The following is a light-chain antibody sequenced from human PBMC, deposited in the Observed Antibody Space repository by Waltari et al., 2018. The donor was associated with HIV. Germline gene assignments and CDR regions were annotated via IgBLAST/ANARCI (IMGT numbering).Light chain of an antibody. CDR3: SSYTSSTTWV. Sequence: QSALTQPASVSGSPGQSITISCTGTSTDVGGSNYVSWYQHHPGKAPKVMIYEVSNRPSGVSNRFSGSKSGNTASLTISGLQAEDEADYYCSSYTSSTTWVFGGGTKLTVL. J-gene: IGLJ3*02. V-gene: IGLV2-14*01. CDR2: EVS. CDR1: STDVGGSNY.